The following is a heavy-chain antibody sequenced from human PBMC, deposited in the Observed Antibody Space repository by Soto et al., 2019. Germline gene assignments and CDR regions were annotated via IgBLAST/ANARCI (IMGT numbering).Heavy chain of an antibody. CDR1: GFTFSSYG. CDR2: IWYDGSNK. D-gene: IGHD3-10*01. Sequence: QVQLVESGGGVVQPGRSLRLSCAASGFTFSSYGMHWVRQAPGKGLEWVAVIWYDGSNKYYADSVKGRFTISRDNSKNTLYLQMNSLRAEDTDVYYCARDLMVRGVMPDYWGQGTLVTVSS. J-gene: IGHJ4*02. CDR3: ARDLMVRGVMPDY. V-gene: IGHV3-33*01.